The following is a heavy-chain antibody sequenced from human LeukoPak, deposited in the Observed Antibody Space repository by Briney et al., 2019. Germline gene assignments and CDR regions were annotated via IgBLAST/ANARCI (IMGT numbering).Heavy chain of an antibody. V-gene: IGHV3-66*01. CDR1: GFTVSSNY. Sequence: GGSLRLSCAASGFTVSSNYLSWVRQAPGKGLEWVSVIYSGGSTYYADSVKGRFTISRDNSKNTLYLQMNSLRAEDTAVYYCARAGYYYYGVDVWGQGTTVTVSS. J-gene: IGHJ6*02. CDR2: IYSGGST. CDR3: ARAGYYYYGVDV.